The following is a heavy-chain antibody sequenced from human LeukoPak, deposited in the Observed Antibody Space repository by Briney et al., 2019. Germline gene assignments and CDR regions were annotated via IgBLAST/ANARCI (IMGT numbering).Heavy chain of an antibody. J-gene: IGHJ6*03. CDR2: TNYDGSYT. D-gene: IGHD6-13*01. Sequence: PGGSLRLSCVASRFTLSSYWMNWVRQAPGKGLVWVARTNYDGSYTDYADSVKGRFIISRDNAKNTLYLQMNSLRAEDTAVYYCARSYSSTPQYYYYYMDVWGKGTTVTVSS. CDR3: ARSYSSTPQYYYYYMDV. CDR1: RFTLSSYW. V-gene: IGHV3-74*01.